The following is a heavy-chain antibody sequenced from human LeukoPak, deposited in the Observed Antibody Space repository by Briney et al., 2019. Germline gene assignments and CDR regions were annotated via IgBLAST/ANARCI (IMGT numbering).Heavy chain of an antibody. V-gene: IGHV3-11*03. CDR3: ARWFGSGSYYGY. Sequence: PGGSLRLSSAASGFTFSDYYMSWIRQPPGKGLEWVSYISGSSSFTKYADSVKGRFTISRDNAKNSLYLQMSSLRAEDTAVYYCARWFGSGSYYGYWGQGTLVTVSS. CDR1: GFTFSDYY. CDR2: ISGSSSFT. D-gene: IGHD3-10*01. J-gene: IGHJ4*02.